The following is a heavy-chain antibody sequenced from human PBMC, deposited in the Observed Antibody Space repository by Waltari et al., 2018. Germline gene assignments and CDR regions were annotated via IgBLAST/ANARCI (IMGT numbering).Heavy chain of an antibody. D-gene: IGHD2-15*01. J-gene: IGHJ5*02. CDR1: GFTFSSYW. Sequence: EVQLVESGGDLVQLGGSLRLSCAAPGFTFSSYWMHGVRQAPGTGLGWVSRINTDGSITIYADSVRGRFTISRDNAKNTLYLQMNSLRVDDSAVYYCTRGVAEGFDPWGQGTLVTVSS. CDR2: INTDGSIT. V-gene: IGHV3-74*01. CDR3: TRGVAEGFDP.